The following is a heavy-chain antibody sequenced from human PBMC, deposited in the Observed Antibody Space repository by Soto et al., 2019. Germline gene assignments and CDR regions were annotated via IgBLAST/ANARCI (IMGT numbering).Heavy chain of an antibody. J-gene: IGHJ2*01. CDR3: AGTIAAAGGRRYFDL. Sequence: QVQLVESGGGLVKPGGSLRLSCAASGFTFSDYYMSWIRQAPGKGLEWVSYISSSSSYTNYADSVKGRFTISRDNAKNSLYLQMKSLRDEDTAVYHCAGTIAAAGGRRYFDLWGRGTLVTVSS. CDR2: ISSSSSYT. D-gene: IGHD6-13*01. CDR1: GFTFSDYY. V-gene: IGHV3-11*05.